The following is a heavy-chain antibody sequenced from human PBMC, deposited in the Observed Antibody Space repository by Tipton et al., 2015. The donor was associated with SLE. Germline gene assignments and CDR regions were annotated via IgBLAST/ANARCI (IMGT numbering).Heavy chain of an antibody. CDR2: IYTSGST. D-gene: IGHD3-9*01. Sequence: TLSLTCTVSGGSISSGSYYWSWIRQPAGKGLEWIGYIYTSGSTNYNPSLKSRVTISVDTSKNQLSLKLSSVTAADTAVYYCARERVLTGQLADAFDIWGQGTMVTVSS. CDR1: GGSISSGSYY. V-gene: IGHV4-61*09. J-gene: IGHJ3*02. CDR3: ARERVLTGQLADAFDI.